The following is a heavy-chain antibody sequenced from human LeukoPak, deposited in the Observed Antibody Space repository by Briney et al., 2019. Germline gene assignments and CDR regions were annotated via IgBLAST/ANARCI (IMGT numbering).Heavy chain of an antibody. V-gene: IGHV4-34*01. CDR3: ARTPSSSWYKRPIDY. Sequence: SETLSLTCAVYGGSFSGYYWSWIRQPPGKGLEWIGEINHSGSTNYNPSLKSRVTISVDTSKNQFSLKLSSVTAADTAVYYCARTPSSSWYKRPIDYWGQGTLVTVSS. CDR2: INHSGST. D-gene: IGHD6-13*01. CDR1: GGSFSGYY. J-gene: IGHJ4*02.